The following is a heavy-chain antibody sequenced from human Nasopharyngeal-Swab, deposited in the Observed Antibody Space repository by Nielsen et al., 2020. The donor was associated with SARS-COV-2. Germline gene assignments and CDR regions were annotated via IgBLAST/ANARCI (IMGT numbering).Heavy chain of an antibody. CDR2: IKPDGSET. CDR1: GFNLRRPR. J-gene: IGHJ2*01. CDR3: ARLSGSSWDFDL. D-gene: IGHD6-13*01. V-gene: IGHV3-7*01. Sequence: GWYLRLSCAATGFNLRRPRMTWVRKATGKGLEWAANIKPDGSETYYVDSVKGRFTISRDNAKNSLYLQMNSLRADDTAVYYCARLSGSSWDFDLWGRGTLVTVSS.